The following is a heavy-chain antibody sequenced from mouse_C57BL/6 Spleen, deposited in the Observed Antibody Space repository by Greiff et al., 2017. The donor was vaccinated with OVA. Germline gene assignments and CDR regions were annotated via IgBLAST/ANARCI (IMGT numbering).Heavy chain of an antibody. J-gene: IGHJ3*01. CDR2: IDPENGDT. V-gene: IGHV14-4*01. Sequence: EVQLQQSGAELVRPGASVKLSCTASGFNIKDDYMHWVKQRPEQGLEWIGWIDPENGDTEYASKFQGKATITADTSSNTAYLQLSSLTSEDTAVYYCTTDYSNLAYWGQGTLVTVSA. CDR1: GFNIKDDY. CDR3: TTDYSNLAY. D-gene: IGHD2-5*01.